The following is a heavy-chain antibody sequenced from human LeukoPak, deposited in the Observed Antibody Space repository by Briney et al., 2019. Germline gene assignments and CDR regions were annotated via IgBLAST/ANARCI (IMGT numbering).Heavy chain of an antibody. CDR3: AKDISNPAMVYVFDY. Sequence: PGGSLRLSCAASGFTFSSYAMSWVGQAPGKGLEWVSAISGSGGSTYYADSVKGRFTISRDNSKNTLYLQMNSLRAEDTAVYYCAKDISNPAMVYVFDYWGQGTLVTVSS. D-gene: IGHD5-18*01. V-gene: IGHV3-23*01. CDR1: GFTFSSYA. J-gene: IGHJ4*02. CDR2: ISGSGGST.